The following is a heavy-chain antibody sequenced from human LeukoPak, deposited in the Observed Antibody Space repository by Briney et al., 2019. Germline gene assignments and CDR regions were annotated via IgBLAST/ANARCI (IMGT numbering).Heavy chain of an antibody. V-gene: IGHV4-59*01. CDR1: GGSISSYY. CDR3: ARVSGTTNY. CDR2: IYYSGST. Sequence: SETLSLTCTVSGGSISSYYWSWIRQPPGKGLEWIGYIYYSGSTNYNPSLESRVTISVDTSKNQFSLKLSSVTAADTAVYYCARVSGTTNYWGQGTLVTVSS. J-gene: IGHJ4*02. D-gene: IGHD1/OR15-1a*01.